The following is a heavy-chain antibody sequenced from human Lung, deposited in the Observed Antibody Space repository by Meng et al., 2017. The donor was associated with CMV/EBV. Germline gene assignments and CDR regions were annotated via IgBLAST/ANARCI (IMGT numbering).Heavy chain of an antibody. Sequence: LFCAAAGFSFRSYWMFWVRQVPGKGLVWLARSSTDGSSTTYADSVKGRFTISRDNAKNTLYLQMNGLRVEDTGVYYCARLTAGYGYWGQGTLVTVSS. D-gene: IGHD6-13*01. CDR3: ARLTAGYGY. J-gene: IGHJ4*02. CDR1: GFSFRSYW. V-gene: IGHV3-74*01. CDR2: SSTDGSST.